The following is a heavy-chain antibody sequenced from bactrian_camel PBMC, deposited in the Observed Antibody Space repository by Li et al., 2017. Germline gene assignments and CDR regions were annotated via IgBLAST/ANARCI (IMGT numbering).Heavy chain of an antibody. J-gene: IGHJ4*01. CDR3: GDPSAGY. Sequence: HVQLVESGGGSVEAGGSHRVSCTTSRYAYRAYCLGWFRQAPGQERERVATIYFGDTGNTRTVYADSVKGRFSISRDNAKNTVYLQMNSLKSEDTALYYCGDPSAGYWGRGTQVTVS. V-gene: IGHV3S1*01. D-gene: IGHD4*01. CDR2: IYFGDTGNTRT. CDR1: RYAYRAYC.